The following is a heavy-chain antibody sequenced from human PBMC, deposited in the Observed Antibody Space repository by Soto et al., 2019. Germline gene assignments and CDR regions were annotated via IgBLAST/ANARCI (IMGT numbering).Heavy chain of an antibody. CDR3: ARSLDYYDSSGYSFDY. J-gene: IGHJ4*02. CDR1: GGSISSYY. CDR2: IYYSGST. Sequence: LSLTCTVSGGSISSYYWSWIRQPPGKGLEWIGYIYYSGSTNYNPSLKSRVTISVDTSKNQFSLKLSSVTAADTAVYYCARSLDYYDSSGYSFDYWGQGTLVTVSS. D-gene: IGHD3-22*01. V-gene: IGHV4-59*01.